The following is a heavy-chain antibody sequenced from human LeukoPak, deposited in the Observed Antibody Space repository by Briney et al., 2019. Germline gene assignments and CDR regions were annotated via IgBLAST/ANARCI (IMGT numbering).Heavy chain of an antibody. Sequence: GGSLRLSCAVSGFTVSSNYMSWVRQAPGKGLEWVSAISGSGGSTYYADSVKGRFTISRDNSKDTLYLQMNSLRAEDTAVYYCAKSGIAAAGTSWFDPWGQGTLVTVSS. V-gene: IGHV3-23*01. J-gene: IGHJ5*02. D-gene: IGHD6-13*01. CDR3: AKSGIAAAGTSWFDP. CDR1: GFTVSSNY. CDR2: ISGSGGST.